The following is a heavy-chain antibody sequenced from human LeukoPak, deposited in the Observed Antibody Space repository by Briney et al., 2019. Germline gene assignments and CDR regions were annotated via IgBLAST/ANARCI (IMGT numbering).Heavy chain of an antibody. Sequence: PGGSLRLSCTASGFTFGDYVMSWVRQAPGKGLEWVGFIRSKAYGGTTEYAASVKGRFTISRDDSKSIAYLQMSSLKTEDTAVYYCTRVRIRYFDWLPIDYWGQGTLVTVSS. V-gene: IGHV3-49*04. CDR1: GFTFGDYV. J-gene: IGHJ4*02. CDR3: TRVRIRYFDWLPIDY. D-gene: IGHD3-9*01. CDR2: IRSKAYGGTT.